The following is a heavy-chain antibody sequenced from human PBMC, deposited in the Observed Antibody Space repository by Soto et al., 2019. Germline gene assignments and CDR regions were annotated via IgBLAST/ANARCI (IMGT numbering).Heavy chain of an antibody. J-gene: IGHJ5*02. CDR3: ARKPLLWCGEFPRHWFDP. CDR2: INSDGSST. CDR1: GFTFSSYW. D-gene: IGHD3-10*01. V-gene: IGHV3-74*01. Sequence: EVQLVESGGGLVQPGGSLRLSCAASGFTFSSYWMHWVRQAPGKGLVWVSRINSDGSSTSYADSVKGRFTISRDNAKNTMYLQMNRLGGEDTAVYYCARKPLLWCGEFPRHWFDPWGQGTLVTVSS.